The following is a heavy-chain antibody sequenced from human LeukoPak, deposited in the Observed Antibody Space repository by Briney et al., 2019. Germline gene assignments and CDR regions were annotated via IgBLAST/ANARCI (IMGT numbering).Heavy chain of an antibody. D-gene: IGHD3-22*01. CDR2: ISAYNGNT. V-gene: IGHV1-18*01. J-gene: IGHJ4*02. Sequence: ASVKVSCKASGYTFTSYGISWVRQAPGQGLEWMGCISAYNGNTNYAQKLQGRVTMTADTSTSTAYMELRSLRSDDTAVYYCARVTRDSSGYYRFDYWGQGTLVTVSS. CDR3: ARVTRDSSGYYRFDY. CDR1: GYTFTSYG.